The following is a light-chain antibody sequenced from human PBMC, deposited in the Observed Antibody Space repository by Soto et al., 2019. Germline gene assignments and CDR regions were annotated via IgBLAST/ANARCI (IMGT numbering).Light chain of an antibody. V-gene: IGLV2-8*01. Sequence: QSALTQPPSASGSPGQSVTISCTGTSSDVGGYNLVSWYQQHPGKAPKLMIYEVSNRPSGVPDRFSGSKSGNTASLTVSGLQAEDGADYYCSSYADTNNYVFGTGTKLTVL. J-gene: IGLJ1*01. CDR2: EVS. CDR1: SSDVGGYNL. CDR3: SSYADTNNYV.